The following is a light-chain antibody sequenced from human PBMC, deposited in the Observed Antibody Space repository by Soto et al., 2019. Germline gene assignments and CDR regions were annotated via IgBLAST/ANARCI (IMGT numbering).Light chain of an antibody. CDR3: HQANSCSLT. CDR2: AAS. Sequence: DIQMTQSPSSVSASVGDRVTITCRASQGISSWLAWHQQKPGKAPKLLLYAASSLQSGVPSRFSGGGSGTDFTLTIGSLQPEDFATYYYHQANSCSLTFGGGTKVDIK. V-gene: IGKV1-12*01. CDR1: QGISSW. J-gene: IGKJ4*01.